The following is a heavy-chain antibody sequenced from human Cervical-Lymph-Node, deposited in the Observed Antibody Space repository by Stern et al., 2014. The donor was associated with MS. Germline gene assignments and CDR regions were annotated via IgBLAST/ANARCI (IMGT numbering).Heavy chain of an antibody. V-gene: IGHV1-69*01. J-gene: IGHJ4*02. D-gene: IGHD1-1*01. Sequence: VQLLESGAEVKRPGSSVKVSCQVSGGTFRTYAISWVRQAPGQGLEWMGGIIPIFDTANYAQKFQGRLTMIADESTSTAYMELSSLRSEDTALYYCVRGRVTGTVEDYFDYWGQGTLVTVSS. CDR3: VRGRVTGTVEDYFDY. CDR2: IIPIFDTA. CDR1: GGTFRTYA.